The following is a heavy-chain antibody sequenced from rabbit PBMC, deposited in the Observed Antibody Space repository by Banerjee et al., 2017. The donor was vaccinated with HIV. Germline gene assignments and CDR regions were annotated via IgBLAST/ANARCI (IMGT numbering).Heavy chain of an antibody. CDR1: GFTISSSYY. V-gene: IGHV1S40*01. J-gene: IGHJ4*01. CDR3: ARGGYGDGTYVQL. D-gene: IGHD2-1*01. CDR2: IYIGSGST. Sequence: QSLEESGGDLVKPGASLTLTCTASGFTISSSYYMCWVRQAPGKGLEWIGCIYIGSGSTYYASWAKGRFTISKTSSTTVTLQMTSLTAADTATYFCARGGYGDGTYVQLWGPGTLVTVS.